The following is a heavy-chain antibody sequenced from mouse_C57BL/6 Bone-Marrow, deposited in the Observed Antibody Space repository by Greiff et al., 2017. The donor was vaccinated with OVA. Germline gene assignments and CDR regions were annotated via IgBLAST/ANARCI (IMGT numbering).Heavy chain of an antibody. CDR3: ASSNWDYFDY. CDR2: IDPSDSYT. V-gene: IGHV1-59*01. D-gene: IGHD4-1*01. J-gene: IGHJ2*01. CDR1: GYTFTSYW. Sequence: VQLQQPGAELVRPGTSVKLSCKASGYTFTSYWMHWVKQRPGQGLEWIGVIDPSDSYTNYNQKFKGKATLTVDTSSSTAYMQLSSLTSEDSAVYYCASSNWDYFDYWGQGTTLTVSS.